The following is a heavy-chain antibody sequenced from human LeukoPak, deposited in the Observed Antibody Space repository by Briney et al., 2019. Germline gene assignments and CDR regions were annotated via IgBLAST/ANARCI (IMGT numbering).Heavy chain of an antibody. CDR1: GFTFSSYW. V-gene: IGHV3-7*03. D-gene: IGHD3-22*01. J-gene: IGHJ4*02. CDR3: AREIVVVITDPSFDY. Sequence: GGSLRLSCAASGFTFSSYWMSWVRQLPAKGLEWVANINQDGSEKNYVDSVKGRFTISRDNAKNSLSLQMNSLRAEDTAVYYCAREIVVVITDPSFDYWGQGTLVTVSS. CDR2: INQDGSEK.